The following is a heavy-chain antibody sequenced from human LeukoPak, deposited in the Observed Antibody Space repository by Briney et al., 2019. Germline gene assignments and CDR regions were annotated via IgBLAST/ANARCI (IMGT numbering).Heavy chain of an antibody. CDR2: ISAYNGNT. CDR3: ASEGQQATYYMDV. J-gene: IGHJ6*03. V-gene: IGHV1-18*01. D-gene: IGHD6-13*01. Sequence: ASVKVSCKASGYTFTSYGISWVRQAPGQGLEWMGWISAYNGNTNYAQKFQGRVTMTRDTSISTAYMELSRLRSDDTAVYYCASEGQQATYYMDVWGKGTTVTVSS. CDR1: GYTFTSYG.